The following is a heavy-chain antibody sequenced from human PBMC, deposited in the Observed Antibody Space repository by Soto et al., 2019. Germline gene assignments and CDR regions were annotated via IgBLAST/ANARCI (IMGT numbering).Heavy chain of an antibody. CDR3: ASGQFSSAWYRAEYLQH. D-gene: IGHD6-19*01. CDR1: GGSISRGGYY. CDR2: IFYSGNP. V-gene: IGHV4-31*03. Sequence: QVQLQESGPGLVKPSQTLSLTCSVSGGSISRGGYYWSWIRQHPGGGLEWIGDIFYSGNPQYNPSLKSRVIISVDTSKNQFSLKLSSVTAADTAVYYCASGQFSSAWYRAEYLQHWGQGTLVTVSS. J-gene: IGHJ1*01.